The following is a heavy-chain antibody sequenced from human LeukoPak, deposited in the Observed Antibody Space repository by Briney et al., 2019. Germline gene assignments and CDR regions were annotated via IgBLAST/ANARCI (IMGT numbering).Heavy chain of an antibody. Sequence: SETLSLTCAVYGGPFSGYYWSWIRQPPGKGLEWIGEINHSGSTNYNPSLKSRVTISVDTSKNQFSLKLRSVTAADTAVYYCARQTYNTGYDAFDIWRQGTMVTVSP. J-gene: IGHJ3*02. D-gene: IGHD1-14*01. CDR1: GGPFSGYY. V-gene: IGHV4-34*01. CDR2: INHSGST. CDR3: ARQTYNTGYDAFDI.